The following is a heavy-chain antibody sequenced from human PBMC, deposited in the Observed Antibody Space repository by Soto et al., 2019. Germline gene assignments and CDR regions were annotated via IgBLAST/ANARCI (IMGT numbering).Heavy chain of an antibody. J-gene: IGHJ3*02. D-gene: IGHD1-7*01. CDR2: ISGSGGST. CDR1: GFTFSSYA. CDR3: ANLHEINWNYEGQNAFDI. V-gene: IGHV3-23*01. Sequence: GGSLRLSCAASGFTFSSYAMSWVRQAPGKGLEWVSAISGSGGSTYYADSVKGRFTISRDNSKNTLYLQMNSLRAEDTAVYYCANLHEINWNYEGQNAFDIWGQGTMVTVSS.